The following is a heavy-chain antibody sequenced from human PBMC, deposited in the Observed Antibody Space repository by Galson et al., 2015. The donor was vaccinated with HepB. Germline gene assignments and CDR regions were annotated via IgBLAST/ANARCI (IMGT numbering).Heavy chain of an antibody. D-gene: IGHD4-23*01. CDR3: ATDYPDGGFDI. CDR2: FDPEDGGT. CDR1: GYTLTELS. V-gene: IGHV1-24*01. Sequence: SVKVSCKVSGYTLTELSMHWVRQAPGKGLEWMGGFDPEDGGTNYAQKFQGRVTMTEDTSTDTAYMELSSLRSEDTAVYYCATDYPDGGFDIWGQGTMVTASS. J-gene: IGHJ3*02.